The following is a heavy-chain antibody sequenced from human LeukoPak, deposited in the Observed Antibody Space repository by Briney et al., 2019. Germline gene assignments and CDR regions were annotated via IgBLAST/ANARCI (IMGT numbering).Heavy chain of an antibody. CDR2: IYYSGST. D-gene: IGHD3-10*01. Sequence: PSETLSLTCTGSGGSISSYYWSCIRQPPGKGLEWIGYIYYSGSTNYNPSLKSRVTISVDTSKNQFSLKLSSVTAADTAVYYCARLTYGWFYPWGQGTLVTVSS. J-gene: IGHJ5*02. CDR1: GGSISSYY. V-gene: IGHV4-59*01. CDR3: ARLTYGWFYP.